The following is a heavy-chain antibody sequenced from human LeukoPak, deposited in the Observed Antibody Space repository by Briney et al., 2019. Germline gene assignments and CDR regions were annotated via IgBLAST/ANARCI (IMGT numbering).Heavy chain of an antibody. J-gene: IGHJ3*02. CDR1: GYSFTSYW. V-gene: IGHV5-51*01. CDR2: IYPGDSDT. CDR3: ARGGYYYDSSGYYDAFDI. D-gene: IGHD3-22*01. Sequence: GESLKISCKGSGYSFTSYWNGWVRQMPGKGLEWMGIIYPGDSDTRYSPSFQGQVTISADKSISTAYLQWSSLKASDTAMYYCARGGYYYDSSGYYDAFDIWGQGTMVTVSS.